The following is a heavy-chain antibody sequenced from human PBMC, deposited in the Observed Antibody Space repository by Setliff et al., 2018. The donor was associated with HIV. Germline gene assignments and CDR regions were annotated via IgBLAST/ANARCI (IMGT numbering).Heavy chain of an antibody. J-gene: IGHJ5*02. CDR3: ARDRFGSGWFDP. CDR2: IIPIFGTA. V-gene: IGHV1-69*13. Sequence: ASVKVSCKASGGTFSSYAISWVRQAPGQGLEWMGGIIPIFGTANYAQKFQGRVAITADESTSIAYMEMSSLTSDDTAVYYCARDRFGSGWFDPWGQGTLVTVSS. D-gene: IGHD6-19*01. CDR1: GGTFSSYA.